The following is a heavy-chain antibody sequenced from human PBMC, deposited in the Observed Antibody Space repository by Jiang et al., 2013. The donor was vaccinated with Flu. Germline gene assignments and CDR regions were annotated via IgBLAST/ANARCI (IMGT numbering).Heavy chain of an antibody. CDR1: FTTYY. Sequence: FTTYYIHWVRQAPGQGLEWMGLISPSSGSTIYAQKFQDRVTMTRDTSTSTIYMELSSLSSEDTAVYYCAREFGVFTIAFGGATVNWLDPWGQGTLVTVSS. J-gene: IGHJ5*02. D-gene: IGHD3-16*01. CDR3: AREFGVFTIAFGGATVNWLDP. CDR2: ISPSSGST. V-gene: IGHV1-46*01.